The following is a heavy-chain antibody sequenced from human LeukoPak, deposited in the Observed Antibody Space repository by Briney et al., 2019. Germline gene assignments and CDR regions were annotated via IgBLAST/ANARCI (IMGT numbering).Heavy chain of an antibody. D-gene: IGHD3-22*01. CDR1: GGSISSSSYY. CDR2: IYYSGST. J-gene: IGHJ4*02. CDR3: ARQMSYYDSSGFGY. Sequence: SETLSLTCTVSGGSISSSSYYWGRIRQPPGKGLEWIGSIYYSGSTYYNPSLKRRVTISVDTSKNQFSLKLSSVTAADTAVYYCARQMSYYDSSGFGYWGQGTLVTVSS. V-gene: IGHV4-39*01.